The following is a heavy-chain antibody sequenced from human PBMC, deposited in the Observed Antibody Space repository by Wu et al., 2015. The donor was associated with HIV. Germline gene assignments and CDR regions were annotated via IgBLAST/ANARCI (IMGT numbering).Heavy chain of an antibody. CDR3: ARDYGGFSFISTTLNWFDP. CDR1: GYNFIGYY. V-gene: IGHV1-2*02. J-gene: IGHJ5*02. CDR2: INPNNDAT. D-gene: IGHD4-23*01. Sequence: QVQLVQSGAEVKKPGASVKVSCKASGYNFIGYYIHWVRQAPGQGLEWMGWINPNNDATNYAQNFQGRVTMTLDTSISTAYMEISRLRSDDTAVYYCARDYGGFSFISTTLNWFDPLGPGNPRSPSP.